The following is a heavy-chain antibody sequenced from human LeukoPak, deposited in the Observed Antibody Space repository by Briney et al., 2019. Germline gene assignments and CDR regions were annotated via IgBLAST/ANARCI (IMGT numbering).Heavy chain of an antibody. J-gene: IGHJ6*03. Sequence: GGSLRLSCAASRFTFSSYGMHWVRQAPGKGLEWVAIISYDGSNKYYADSVKGRFTISRDNSKNTLFLQVNSLRAEDTAVYYCARDGPGGYMDVWGKGTTVTVSS. CDR1: RFTFSSYG. D-gene: IGHD3-10*01. V-gene: IGHV3-30*03. CDR3: ARDGPGGYMDV. CDR2: ISYDGSNK.